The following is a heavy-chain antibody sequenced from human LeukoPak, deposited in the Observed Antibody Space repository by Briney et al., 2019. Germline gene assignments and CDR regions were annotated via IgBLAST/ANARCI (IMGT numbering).Heavy chain of an antibody. V-gene: IGHV3-33*01. J-gene: IGHJ6*02. Sequence: PGGSLRLSCAASGFTFSSYGMHWVRQAPGKGLEGVAVICYDGSNKYYADSVKARFTISRDHSKNPLYLQMNSLRAEDTAVYYCATEEIVVVPAAITFHYYSGMDVWGQGTTVTVSS. CDR3: ATEEIVVVPAAITFHYYSGMDV. CDR2: ICYDGSNK. D-gene: IGHD2-2*02. CDR1: GFTFSSYG.